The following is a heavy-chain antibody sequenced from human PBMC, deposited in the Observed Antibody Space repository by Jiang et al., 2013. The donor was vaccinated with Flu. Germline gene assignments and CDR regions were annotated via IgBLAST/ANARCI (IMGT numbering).Heavy chain of an antibody. Sequence: SGAEVKKPGSSVKVSCKASGGTFSSYAISWVRQAPGQGLAWMGGIMPILDVTNYAQHFQDRVTITADTSTGTAYMEVSSLRSEDTAIYYCARDAHDAFDIWGQGDIGHRL. CDR1: GGTFSSYA. CDR3: ARDAHDAFDI. J-gene: IGHJ3*02. V-gene: IGHV1-69*04. CDR2: IMPILDVT.